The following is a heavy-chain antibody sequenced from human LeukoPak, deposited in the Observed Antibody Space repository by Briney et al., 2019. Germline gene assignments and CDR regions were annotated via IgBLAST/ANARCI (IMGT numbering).Heavy chain of an antibody. J-gene: IGHJ4*02. CDR2: MNPNSGNT. CDR1: GYTFTSYD. D-gene: IGHD2-15*01. Sequence: ASVKVSCKASGYTFTSYDINWVRQATGQGLEWMGWMNPNSGNTGYAQKFQGRVTMTRNTSISTAYMELNSLRSEDTAVYYCASLVVAATLVIDWGQGTLVTVSS. CDR3: ASLVVAATLVID. V-gene: IGHV1-8*01.